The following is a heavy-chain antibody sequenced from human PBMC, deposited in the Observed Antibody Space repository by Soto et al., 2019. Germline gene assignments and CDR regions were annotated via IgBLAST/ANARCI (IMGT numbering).Heavy chain of an antibody. CDR1: GFTFSSYG. Sequence: GGSLRLSCAASGFTFSSYGMHWVRQAPGKGLEWVAVIWYDGSNKYYADSVKGRFTISRDNSKNTLYLQMNSLRAEDTAVYYCAREFLEVRGVILDAFDIWGQGTMVTVSS. J-gene: IGHJ3*02. CDR3: AREFLEVRGVILDAFDI. CDR2: IWYDGSNK. V-gene: IGHV3-33*01. D-gene: IGHD3-10*01.